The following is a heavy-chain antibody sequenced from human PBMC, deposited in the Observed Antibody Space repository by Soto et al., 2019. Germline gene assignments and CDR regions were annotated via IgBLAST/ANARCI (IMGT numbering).Heavy chain of an antibody. Sequence: QVQLVQSGAEVKKPGSSVKLSCKASGGTFRSSAISWVRQAPGQGLEWMGGIIPIFPTPDYAQKFQERVPXAXDXXASTAYMELSSLTSEDTAVYYCARDRDRLQLGGNYYYIMDVWGQGTTVTVSS. CDR2: IIPIFPTP. CDR3: ARDRDRLQLGGNYYYIMDV. D-gene: IGHD4-4*01. J-gene: IGHJ6*02. CDR1: GGTFRSSA. V-gene: IGHV1-69*05.